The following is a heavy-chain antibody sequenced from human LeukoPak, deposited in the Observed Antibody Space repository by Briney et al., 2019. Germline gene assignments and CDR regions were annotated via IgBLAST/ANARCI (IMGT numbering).Heavy chain of an antibody. CDR3: AKDGDGDSEHPYDY. CDR1: GFAFNDYY. CDR2: INQDGSDK. D-gene: IGHD5-24*01. Sequence: GGSLRLSCAASGFAFNDYYMSWVRQVPGKGLEWVAMINQDGSDKHYVDFVKGRFTISRDNAKKSVYLQMNSLRPEDTATYYCAKDGDGDSEHPYDYWGQGTQVTVSS. V-gene: IGHV3-7*01. J-gene: IGHJ4*02.